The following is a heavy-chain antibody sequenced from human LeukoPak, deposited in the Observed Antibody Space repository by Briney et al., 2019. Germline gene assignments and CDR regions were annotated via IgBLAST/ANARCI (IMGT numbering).Heavy chain of an antibody. J-gene: IGHJ4*02. V-gene: IGHV3-15*01. CDR3: ATGGLRYDY. Sequence: GGSLRLSCAASGITFSNAWMSWVRQAPGKGLEWVGRIKSKADGGTTDYATPVKGRFTISRDDSKNTLYLQMSSLKTDDTAVYYCATGGLRYDYWGQGTLVTVSS. CDR1: GITFSNAW. CDR2: IKSKADGGTT. D-gene: IGHD4-17*01.